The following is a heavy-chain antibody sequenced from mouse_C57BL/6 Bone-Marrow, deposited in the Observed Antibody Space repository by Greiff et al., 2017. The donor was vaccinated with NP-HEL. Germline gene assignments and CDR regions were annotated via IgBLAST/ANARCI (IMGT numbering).Heavy chain of an antibody. D-gene: IGHD1-1*01. CDR2: IYPGDGDT. CDR3: ARGDYGSSRFGYAMDY. V-gene: IGHV1-80*01. CDR1: GYAFSSYW. J-gene: IGHJ4*01. Sequence: QVQLKESGAELVKPGASVKISCKASGYAFSSYWMNRVKERPGKGLEWIGQIYPGDGDTKYNGKFKGKATLTAHKSSSTAYMQVSSLTSEDSAVYFCARGDYGSSRFGYAMDYWGQGTSVTVSS.